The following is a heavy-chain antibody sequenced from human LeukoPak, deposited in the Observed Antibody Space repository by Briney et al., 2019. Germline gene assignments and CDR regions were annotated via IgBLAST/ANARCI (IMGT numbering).Heavy chain of an antibody. CDR3: AKGVTMIVVVITFDY. CDR1: GFTFSNYY. J-gene: IGHJ4*02. CDR2: ISSRSDSI. D-gene: IGHD3-22*01. V-gene: IGHV3-11*01. Sequence: PGGSLRLSCSASGFTFSNYYMSWIRQAPGKGLEWLSYISSRSDSIYYADSVKGRFTISRDNARNSLYLQMNRLRAEDTAVYYCAKGVTMIVVVITFDYWGQGTLVTVSS.